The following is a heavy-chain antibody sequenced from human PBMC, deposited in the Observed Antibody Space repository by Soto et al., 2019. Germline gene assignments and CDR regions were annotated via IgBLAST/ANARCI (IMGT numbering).Heavy chain of an antibody. Sequence: ASVKVSCKASGYTFSSYAIQWVRQAPGQRPEWMGWVNAGNGHTKYSQKFQDRVTFTRDTSTSTTYMELSSLRSEDTAVYYCEGGIGGYFDAPFDPWGQGTLVTVSS. CDR2: VNAGNGHT. CDR3: EGGIGGYFDAPFDP. V-gene: IGHV1-3*01. CDR1: GYTFSSYA. J-gene: IGHJ5*02. D-gene: IGHD3-22*01.